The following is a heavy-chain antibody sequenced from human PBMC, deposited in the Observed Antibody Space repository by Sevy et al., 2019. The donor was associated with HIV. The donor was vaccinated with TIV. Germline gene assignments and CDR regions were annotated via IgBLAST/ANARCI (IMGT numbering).Heavy chain of an antibody. D-gene: IGHD2-15*01. CDR3: ARDGVDYCSGGSCYPFYYFDY. J-gene: IGHJ4*02. V-gene: IGHV3-48*02. Sequence: LSLTCAASGFTFSSYSMNWVRQAPGKGLEWVSYISSSSSTIYYADSVKGRFTISRDNAKNSLYLQMNSLRDEDTAVYYCARDGVDYCSGGSCYPFYYFDYWGQGTLVTVSS. CDR1: GFTFSSYS. CDR2: ISSSSSTI.